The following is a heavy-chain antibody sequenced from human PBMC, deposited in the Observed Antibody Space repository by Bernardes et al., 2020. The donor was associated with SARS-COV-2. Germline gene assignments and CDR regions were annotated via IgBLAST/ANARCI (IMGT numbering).Heavy chain of an antibody. CDR3: ARSRFNYGARPIFYFDY. Sequence: SETLSLTCTVSGGSINNYYWSWIRQPPGKGLEWIGYIPQTGSTNYNPSVKSRVTISVDTSKNEFSLRLSSVTAADTAVFYCARSRFNYGARPIFYFDYWGQGALVTVSS. V-gene: IGHV4-59*01. D-gene: IGHD2-21*01. CDR2: IPQTGST. J-gene: IGHJ4*02. CDR1: GGSINNYY.